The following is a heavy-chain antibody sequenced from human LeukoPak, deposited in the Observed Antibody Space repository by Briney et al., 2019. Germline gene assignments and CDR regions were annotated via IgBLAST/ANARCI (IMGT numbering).Heavy chain of an antibody. V-gene: IGHV4-34*01. CDR3: ARVSLYCSSTSCYVGARIYYYYGMDV. CDR2: INHSGST. Sequence: SGTLSLTCAVYGGSFSGYYWSWIRQPPGKGLEWIGEINHSGSTNYNPSLKSRVTISVDTSKNQFSLKLSSVTAADTAVYYCARVSLYCSSTSCYVGARIYYYYGMDVWGQGTTVTVSS. D-gene: IGHD2-2*01. J-gene: IGHJ6*02. CDR1: GGSFSGYY.